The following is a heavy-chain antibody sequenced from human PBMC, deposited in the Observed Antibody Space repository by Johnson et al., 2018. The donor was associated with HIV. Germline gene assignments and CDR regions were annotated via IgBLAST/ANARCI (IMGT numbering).Heavy chain of an antibody. J-gene: IGHJ3*02. V-gene: IGHV3-74*02. CDR3: ARVRGITMIVVVKSYDAFDI. D-gene: IGHD3-22*01. Sequence: VQLVESGGGLVKPGGSLRLSCVVSGFIFSNYWMHWVRQAPGKGLIWVACIKTDGSDTNYADSVKGRFTISRDNAKNSLYLQMNSLRVEDTALYYCARVRGITMIVVVKSYDAFDIWGQGTMVTVSS. CDR2: IKTDGSDT. CDR1: GFIFSNYW.